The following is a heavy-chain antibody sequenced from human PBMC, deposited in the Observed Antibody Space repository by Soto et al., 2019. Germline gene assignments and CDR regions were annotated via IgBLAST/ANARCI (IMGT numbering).Heavy chain of an antibody. J-gene: IGHJ4*02. Sequence: QVQLQESGPGLVMPSQTLSLTCTVSGGSISSGGHYWSWIRQNPGKGLEWIGYMHYSGLTYFHPSLKSRVTISVDTSNNQFSLKLGSVTAADTAVYYCASKPNGLYYFDFWGQGTLVTVSS. CDR2: MHYSGLT. CDR3: ASKPNGLYYFDF. V-gene: IGHV4-31*03. D-gene: IGHD2-8*01. CDR1: GGSISSGGHY.